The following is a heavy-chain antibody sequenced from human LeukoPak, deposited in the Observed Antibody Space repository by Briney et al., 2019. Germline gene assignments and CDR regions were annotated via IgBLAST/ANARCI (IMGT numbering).Heavy chain of an antibody. Sequence: GGSLRLSCAASGFTFRNYVMSWVRQAPGKGPEWVSAIGASGGNTYYADSVKGRFTISRDNSKNTLYLQVSSLRVEDTALYYCAKTSDAGFDPWGQGTLVTVSS. V-gene: IGHV3-23*01. CDR2: IGASGGNT. CDR1: GFTFRNYV. J-gene: IGHJ5*02. CDR3: AKTSDAGFDP.